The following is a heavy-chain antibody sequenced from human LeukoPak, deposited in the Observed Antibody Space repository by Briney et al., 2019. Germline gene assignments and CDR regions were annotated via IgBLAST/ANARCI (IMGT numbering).Heavy chain of an antibody. CDR1: GFTFTTYW. V-gene: IGHV3-7*01. CDR2: IKQDGSEK. D-gene: IGHD1-1*01. CDR3: ARVNGYAFDI. J-gene: IGHJ3*02. Sequence: GGSLRLSCATSGFTFTTYWMNWVRQAPGKGLEWVANIKQDGSEKYYVDSVKGRFTISRDNSKNTLYLQMNSLRAEDTAVYYCARVNGYAFDIWGQGTMVTVSS.